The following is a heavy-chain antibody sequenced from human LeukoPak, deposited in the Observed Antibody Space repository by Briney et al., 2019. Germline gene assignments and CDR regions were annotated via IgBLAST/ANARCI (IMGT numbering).Heavy chain of an antibody. CDR3: ARGLPDFYDSSGYYPAEYFRH. V-gene: IGHV1-69*05. J-gene: IGHJ1*01. CDR1: GGTYSSYA. D-gene: IGHD3-22*01. CDR2: IIPIFGTA. Sequence: SVKVSCKASGGTYSSYAISWVRQAPGQGLEWMGRIIPIFGTADYAQKFQGRVTITTDESTSTAYMELSSLRSEDTAVYYCARGLPDFYDSSGYYPAEYFRHWGQGTLVTVSS.